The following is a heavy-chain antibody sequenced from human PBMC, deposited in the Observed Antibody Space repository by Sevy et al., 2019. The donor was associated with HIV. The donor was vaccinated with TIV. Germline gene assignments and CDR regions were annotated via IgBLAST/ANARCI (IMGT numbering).Heavy chain of an antibody. CDR3: TREANQQLSQYFFDF. CDR1: GYLFISFV. V-gene: IGHV1-3*01. Sequence: ASVKVSCKASGYLFISFVMHWVRQAPGQGLEWVGWINVGNGNTKYSQKFQDRVTTTRDASTSTTYMELTSLTSEDTAIYYCTREANQQLSQYFFDFWGQGTLVTVSS. J-gene: IGHJ4*02. D-gene: IGHD6-13*01. CDR2: INVGNGNT.